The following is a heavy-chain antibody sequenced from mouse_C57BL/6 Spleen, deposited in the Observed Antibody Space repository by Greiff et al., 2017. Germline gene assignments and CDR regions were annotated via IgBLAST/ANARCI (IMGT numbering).Heavy chain of an antibody. Sequence: EVQLQESGPGLVKPSQSLSLTCSVTGYSITSGYYWNWIRQFPGNKLEWMGYISYDGSNNYNPSLKNRISITRDTSKNQFFLKLNSVTTEDTATYYCARDRGYGYGFDYWGQGTTRTVSS. CDR2: ISYDGSN. CDR1: GYSITSGYY. D-gene: IGHD2-2*01. J-gene: IGHJ2*01. V-gene: IGHV3-6*01. CDR3: ARDRGYGYGFDY.